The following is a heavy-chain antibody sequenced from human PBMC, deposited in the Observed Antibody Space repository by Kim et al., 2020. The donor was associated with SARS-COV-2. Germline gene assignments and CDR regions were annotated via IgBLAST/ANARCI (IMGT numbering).Heavy chain of an antibody. J-gene: IGHJ4*02. V-gene: IGHV3-7*01. CDR2: IKPDGSDK. D-gene: IGHD3-16*01. CDR3: ARGGRADY. CDR1: GFTLSDYW. Sequence: GGSLRLSCAASGFTLSDYWMSWARQAPGKGLEWVANIKPDGSDKNYVDSVKGRFTISRDNAKNSLYLQMTSLRVEETAVYYCARGGRADYWGQGTLVTVSS.